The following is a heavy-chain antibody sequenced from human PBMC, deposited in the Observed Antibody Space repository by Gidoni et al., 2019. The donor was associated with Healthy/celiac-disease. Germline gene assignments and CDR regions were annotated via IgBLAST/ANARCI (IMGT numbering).Heavy chain of an antibody. CDR2: IWYDGSNK. J-gene: IGHJ6*02. Sequence: QVQLVESGGGVVQPGRSLRLSCAASGFTFSSYGMHWVRQAPGKGLEWVAVIWYDGSNKYYADSVKCRFTISRDNSKNTLYLQMNSLRAEDTAVYYCARAQWLANYYYYGMDVWGQGTTVTVSS. CDR1: GFTFSSYG. D-gene: IGHD6-19*01. CDR3: ARAQWLANYYYYGMDV. V-gene: IGHV3-33*01.